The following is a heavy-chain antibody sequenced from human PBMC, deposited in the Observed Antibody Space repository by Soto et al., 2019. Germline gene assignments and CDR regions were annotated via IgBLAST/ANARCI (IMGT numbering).Heavy chain of an antibody. D-gene: IGHD3-16*02. CDR3: ARLYGLDAFDF. J-gene: IGHJ3*01. CDR1: GGSISVYY. CDR2: MYYGGST. V-gene: IGHV4-59*08. Sequence: SETLSLTCTVSGGSISVYYWKWIRQPPGKGLEWISYMYYGGSTNYKSSLKSRVTISGDTSKNQFSLKLRSVTAADTAVYYCARLYGLDAFDFWGQGTMVTVSS.